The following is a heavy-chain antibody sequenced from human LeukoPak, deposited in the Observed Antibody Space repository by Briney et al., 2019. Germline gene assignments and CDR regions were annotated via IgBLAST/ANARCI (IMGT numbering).Heavy chain of an antibody. CDR1: GFTFSSYS. CDR3: AKDTATLRRITMIVDY. D-gene: IGHD3-22*01. Sequence: PGGSLRLSCAASGFTFSSYSMNWVRQAPGKGLEWVSSISSSSSYIYYADSVKGRFTISRDNAKNSLYLQMNSLRAEDTAVYYCAKDTATLRRITMIVDYWGQGTLVTVSS. V-gene: IGHV3-21*04. CDR2: ISSSSSYI. J-gene: IGHJ4*02.